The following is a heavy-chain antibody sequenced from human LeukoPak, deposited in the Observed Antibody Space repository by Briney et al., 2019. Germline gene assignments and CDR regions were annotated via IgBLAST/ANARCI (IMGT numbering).Heavy chain of an antibody. V-gene: IGHV1-69*13. CDR1: GGTYISYA. Sequence: ASVKVSCKASGGTYISYAISWVRQAPGQGLEWMGGIIPIFGTANYAQKFQGRVTITADESTSTAYMELSSLRSEDTAVYYCAISDCGGDCYSNYFDYWGQGTLVTVSS. D-gene: IGHD2-21*02. J-gene: IGHJ4*02. CDR3: AISDCGGDCYSNYFDY. CDR2: IIPIFGTA.